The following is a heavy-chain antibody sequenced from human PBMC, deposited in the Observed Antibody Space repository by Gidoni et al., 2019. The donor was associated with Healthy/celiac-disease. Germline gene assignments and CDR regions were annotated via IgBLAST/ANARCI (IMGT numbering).Heavy chain of an antibody. V-gene: IGHV3-33*01. CDR1: GFTFSSCG. J-gene: IGHJ6*03. D-gene: IGHD4-17*01. CDR2: IWYDGSNK. CDR3: ARAPYGDQRRGYYYYYMDV. Sequence: QVQLVESGGGVVQPGRSLRLYCAASGFTFSSCGMHWVRQAPGKGLEWVAVIWYDGSNKYYADSVKGRFTISRDNSKNTLYLQMNSLRAEDTAVYYCARAPYGDQRRGYYYYYMDVWGKGTTVTVSS.